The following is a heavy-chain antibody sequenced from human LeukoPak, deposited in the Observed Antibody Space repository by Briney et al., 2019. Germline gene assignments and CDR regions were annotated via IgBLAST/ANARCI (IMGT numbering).Heavy chain of an antibody. D-gene: IGHD3-10*01. J-gene: IGHJ4*02. V-gene: IGHV3-23*01. CDR1: GYTFNSYA. CDR2: ISGSGTST. CDR3: AKEPASGSCFDY. Sequence: LSGGSLRLSCTASGYTFNSYAMSWVRQAPGKGLEWVSGISGSGTSTYYADSVKGRFTISRDNSKNTLYLQMNSLRAEDTALYYCAKEPASGSCFDYWGQGTLVTVSS.